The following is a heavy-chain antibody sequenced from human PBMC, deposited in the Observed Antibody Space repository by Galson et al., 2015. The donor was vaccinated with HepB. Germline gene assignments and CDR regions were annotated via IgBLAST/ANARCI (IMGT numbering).Heavy chain of an antibody. CDR1: GFTFSNSA. J-gene: IGHJ4*02. Sequence: SLRLSCAASGFTFSNSAISWVRQAPGKGLEWVSTISDSGGDTYYADSVKGRFTISRDNSKDTLYLQMYSLRAEDTAVYYCAKYCRGGTCYGYYFDYWGQGTLVTVSS. D-gene: IGHD2-15*01. CDR2: ISDSGGDT. V-gene: IGHV3-23*01. CDR3: AKYCRGGTCYGYYFDY.